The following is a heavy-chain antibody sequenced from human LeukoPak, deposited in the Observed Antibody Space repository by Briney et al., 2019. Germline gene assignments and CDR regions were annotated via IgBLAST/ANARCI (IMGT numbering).Heavy chain of an antibody. CDR2: ISGDSVHK. CDR3: AKFETARHNYGSSAS. D-gene: IGHD3-10*01. V-gene: IGHV3-21*01. CDR1: GLTFNTLG. J-gene: IGHJ4*02. Sequence: GGSLRVSCATSGLTFNTLGMNWVRQAPGKGLEWVSSISGDSVHKYYADSVRGRFTISRDYAKNSVSLEMNSLRVEDTARYFCAKFETARHNYGSSASWGQGTLVTVSS.